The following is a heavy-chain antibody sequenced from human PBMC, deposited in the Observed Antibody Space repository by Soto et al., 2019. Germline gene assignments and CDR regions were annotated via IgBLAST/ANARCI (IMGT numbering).Heavy chain of an antibody. V-gene: IGHV3-64*01. CDR3: ARDSRTMVRGVPEGTDYYYYYYMDV. J-gene: IGHJ6*03. CDR2: ISSNGGST. CDR1: GFTFSSYA. D-gene: IGHD3-10*01. Sequence: GGSLRLSCAASGFTFSSYAMHWVRQAPGKGLEYVSAISSNGGSTYYANSVKGRFTISRDNSKNTLYLQMGSLRAEDMAVYYCARDSRTMVRGVPEGTDYYYYYYMDVWGKGTTVTVSS.